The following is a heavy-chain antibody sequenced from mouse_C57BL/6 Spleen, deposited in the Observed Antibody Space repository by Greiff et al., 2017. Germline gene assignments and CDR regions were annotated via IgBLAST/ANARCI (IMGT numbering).Heavy chain of an antibody. CDR1: GFTFTDYY. Sequence: EVKLMESGGGLVQPGGSLSLSCAASGFTFTDYYMSWVRQPPGKALEWLGFIRNKANGYTTEYSASVKGRFTISRDNSQSILYLQMNALRAEDSATYYCARWSNLAWFAYWGQGTLVTVSA. V-gene: IGHV7-3*01. CDR3: ARWSNLAWFAY. D-gene: IGHD2-5*01. J-gene: IGHJ3*01. CDR2: IRNKANGYTT.